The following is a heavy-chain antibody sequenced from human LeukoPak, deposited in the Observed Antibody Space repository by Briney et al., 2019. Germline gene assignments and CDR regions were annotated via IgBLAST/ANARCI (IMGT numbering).Heavy chain of an antibody. CDR1: GGTFSSYA. J-gene: IGHJ6*02. Sequence: SVKVSCKASGGTFSSYAISWVRQAPGQGLEWMGGIIPIFGTANYAQKFQGRVTITADESTSTAYMELSSLRSEDTAVYYCARIDRITIFGVADYYYYYGMDVWGQGTTVTVSS. D-gene: IGHD3-3*01. CDR2: IIPIFGTA. CDR3: ARIDRITIFGVADYYYYYGMDV. V-gene: IGHV1-69*13.